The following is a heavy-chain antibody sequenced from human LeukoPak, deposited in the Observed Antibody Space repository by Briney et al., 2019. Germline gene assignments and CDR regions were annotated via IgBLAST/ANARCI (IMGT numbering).Heavy chain of an antibody. CDR1: GFTFSSYS. CDR2: ISSSGSYI. Sequence: GGSLRLSCAASGFTFSSYSMNWVRQAPGKGLEWVSSISSSGSYIYYADSVKGRFTISRDNAKNSLYLQMNSLRAEDTAVYYCATSDDYGDYNFDYWGQGTLVTVSS. D-gene: IGHD4-17*01. V-gene: IGHV3-21*01. J-gene: IGHJ4*02. CDR3: ATSDDYGDYNFDY.